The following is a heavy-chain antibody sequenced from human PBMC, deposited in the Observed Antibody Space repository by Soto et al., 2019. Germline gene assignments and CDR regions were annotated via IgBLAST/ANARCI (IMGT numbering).Heavy chain of an antibody. CDR2: ISGSGGST. V-gene: IGHV3-23*01. CDR3: AKNPGSGTFYY. Sequence: GGSLRLSCAASGFTFCSYAMSWVPQAPGKGLEWVSAISGSGGSTYYADSVEGRFTISRDNSKNTLYLQMNSLRAEDTAVYYCAKNPGSGTFYYWGQGTLVTVSS. CDR1: GFTFCSYA. J-gene: IGHJ4*02. D-gene: IGHD6-13*01.